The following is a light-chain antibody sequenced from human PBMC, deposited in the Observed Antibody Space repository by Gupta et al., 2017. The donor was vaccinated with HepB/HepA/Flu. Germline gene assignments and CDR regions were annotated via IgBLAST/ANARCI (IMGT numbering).Light chain of an antibody. V-gene: IGKV1-39*01. CDR2: NAS. CDR1: QSIRHY. J-gene: IGKJ2*01. Sequence: QMTKSTSSLSASVGDRVTITCRASQSIRHYLNWYHQKPGKAPKLLIYNASSVQRGVPTRFSGSGSGTDFTLTISSRQPEDFAYYSCQQRDSCPFTFGQGTKLEIK. CDR3: QQRDSCPFT.